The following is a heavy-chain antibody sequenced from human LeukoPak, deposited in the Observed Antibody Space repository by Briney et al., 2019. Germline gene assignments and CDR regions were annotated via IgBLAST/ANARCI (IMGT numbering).Heavy chain of an antibody. CDR1: GYTFTSYA. CDR3: ARDVGGIEEAADRTWFDP. D-gene: IGHD6-13*01. V-gene: IGHV7-4-1*02. Sequence: GASVKVSCKASGYTFTSYAMNWVRQAPGQGLEWMGWINTNTGNPTYAQGFTGRFVFSLDTSVSTAYLQISSLKAEDTAVYYCARDVGGIEEAADRTWFDPWGQGTLVTVSS. CDR2: INTNTGNP. J-gene: IGHJ5*02.